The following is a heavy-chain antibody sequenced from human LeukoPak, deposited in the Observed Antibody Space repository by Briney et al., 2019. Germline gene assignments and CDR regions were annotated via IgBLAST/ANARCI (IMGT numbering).Heavy chain of an antibody. V-gene: IGHV3-21*06. D-gene: IGHD1-26*01. Sequence: GGSLRLSCAASGFTFSSYSMNWVRQAPGKGLEWVSSISSSSSYIYYADSVKGRFTISRDNSKNTPYLQMNSLRAEDTAVYYCARRLIREVGATTTDYWGQGTLVTVSS. CDR3: ARRLIREVGATTTDY. CDR1: GFTFSSYS. J-gene: IGHJ4*02. CDR2: ISSSSSYI.